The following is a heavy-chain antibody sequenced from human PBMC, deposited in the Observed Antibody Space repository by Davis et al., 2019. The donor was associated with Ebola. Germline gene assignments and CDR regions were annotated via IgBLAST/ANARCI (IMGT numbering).Heavy chain of an antibody. CDR3: ARLHRITMIAFDY. V-gene: IGHV4-4*02. CDR1: GGSISSSNW. Sequence: SETLSLTCTVSGGSISSSNWWSWVRQPPGKGLEWIGEIYHSGSTNYNPSLKSRVTISVDTSKNQFSLKLSSVTAADTAVYYCARLHRITMIAFDYWGQGTLVTVSS. J-gene: IGHJ4*02. CDR2: IYHSGST. D-gene: IGHD3-22*01.